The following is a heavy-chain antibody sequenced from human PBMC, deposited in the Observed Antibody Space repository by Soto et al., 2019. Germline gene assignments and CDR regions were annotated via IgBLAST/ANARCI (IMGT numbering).Heavy chain of an antibody. Sequence: QLQLQESGPGLVKPSETLSLTCTVSGGSISSSSYYWGWIRQPPGKGLEWIGSIYYSGSTYYNPSLKSRVTISVDTSKNQFSLKLSSVTAADTAVYYCARQSNWNPRGWFDPWGQGTLVTVSS. V-gene: IGHV4-39*01. CDR1: GGSISSSSYY. CDR3: ARQSNWNPRGWFDP. CDR2: IYYSGST. D-gene: IGHD1-20*01. J-gene: IGHJ5*02.